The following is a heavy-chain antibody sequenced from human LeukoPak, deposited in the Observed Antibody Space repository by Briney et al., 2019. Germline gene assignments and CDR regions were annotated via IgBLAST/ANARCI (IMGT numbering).Heavy chain of an antibody. CDR2: INHSGST. CDR1: GGSFSGYY. J-gene: IGHJ5*02. CDR3: ARWRGYCSSTSCIKNWFDP. Sequence: SETLSLTCAVYGGSFSGYYWSWLRQPPGKGLQWIGGINHSGSTNYNPSLKSRVTISIDTSKNQFSLKLSSVTAADTAVYYCARWRGYCSSTSCIKNWFDPWGQGTLVTVSS. V-gene: IGHV4-34*01. D-gene: IGHD2-2*01.